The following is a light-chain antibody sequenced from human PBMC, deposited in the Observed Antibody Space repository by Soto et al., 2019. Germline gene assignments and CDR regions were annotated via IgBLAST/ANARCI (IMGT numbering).Light chain of an antibody. Sequence: QSVLAPPPAVSATPGQRVNISCSGSFSNIGDNAVNWYQQLPGAAPKLLIYLNDQRPSGVPDRFSGSKSGTSASLAISGLQSEDEADYYCAAWDDSLNALFGTGTKVTVL. V-gene: IGLV1-44*01. J-gene: IGLJ1*01. CDR1: FSNIGDNA. CDR2: LND. CDR3: AAWDDSLNAL.